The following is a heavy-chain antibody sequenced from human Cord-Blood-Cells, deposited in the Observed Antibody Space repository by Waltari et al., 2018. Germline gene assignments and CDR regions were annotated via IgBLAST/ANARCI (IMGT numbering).Heavy chain of an antibody. D-gene: IGHD6-13*01. CDR2: GIPIWGTA. V-gene: IGHV1-69*12. Sequence: QVQLVQSGAEVTKPGSSVKVSCKASGGTFSSYAISWVRRAPGQGLEWMGGGIPIWGTANYAEKFQGRVAITADEATSTAYMELSSLRSEDTAVYYCAREDSSSWVRYFDYWGQGTLVTVSS. CDR1: GGTFSSYA. CDR3: AREDSSSWVRYFDY. J-gene: IGHJ4*02.